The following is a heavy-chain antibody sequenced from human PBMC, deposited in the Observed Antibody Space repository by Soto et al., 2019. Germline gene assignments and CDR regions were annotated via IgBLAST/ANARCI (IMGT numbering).Heavy chain of an antibody. J-gene: IGHJ5*02. CDR3: AHKYISKIDP. CDR2: IYWDEDK. Sequence: QITLKESGPTLVKPTQTLTLTCTFSGFSLTSSGVGVAWIRQPPGKALEWLALIYWDEDKWFSPSLMSRLTITKDTSRNQVVLSLTNVGPADTATYFCAHKYISKIDPWGQGVLVTVSS. CDR1: GFSLTSSGVG. V-gene: IGHV2-5*02. D-gene: IGHD2-21*01.